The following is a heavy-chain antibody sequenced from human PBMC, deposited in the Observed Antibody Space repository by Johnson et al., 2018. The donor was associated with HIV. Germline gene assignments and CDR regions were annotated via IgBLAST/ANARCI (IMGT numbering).Heavy chain of an antibody. CDR1: GFTFSSYE. D-gene: IGHD3-10*01. CDR3: AKGMGLSIGELSDAFHF. CDR2: ISSSCSTI. V-gene: IGHV3-48*03. Sequence: VQLVESGGGLVQPGGSLRLSCAASGFTFSSYEMNWVRQAPGKGLEWVSYISSSCSTIYYADSVKGRFTISRDNAKNSLYLQMNSLRAEDTAVYYCAKGMGLSIGELSDAFHFWGLGTVVTVSS. J-gene: IGHJ3*01.